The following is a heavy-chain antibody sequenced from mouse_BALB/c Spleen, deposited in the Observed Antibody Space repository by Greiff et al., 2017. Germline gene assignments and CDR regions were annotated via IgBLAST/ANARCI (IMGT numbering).Heavy chain of an antibody. V-gene: IGHV1-7*01. J-gene: IGHJ3*01. CDR1: GYTFTSYW. CDR3: ASGSSGYGFSY. CDR2: INPSTGYT. Sequence: QVQLQQSGADLAKPGASVKMSCKASGYTFTSYWMHWVKQRPGQGLEWIGYINPSTGYTEYNQKFKDKATLTADKSSSTAYMQLSSLTSEDSAVYYCASGSSGYGFSYWGQGTLVTVSA. D-gene: IGHD3-1*01.